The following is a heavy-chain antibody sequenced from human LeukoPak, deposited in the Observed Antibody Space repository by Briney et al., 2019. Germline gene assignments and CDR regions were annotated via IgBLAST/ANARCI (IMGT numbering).Heavy chain of an antibody. CDR3: ARDLVGYCSSTSCSGFDY. J-gene: IGHJ4*02. Sequence: GGSLRLSCAASGFTFSSYWMHWVRQAPGKGLVWVSRINSDGSSTSYADSVKGRFTISRDNAKNSLYLQMNSLRAEDTAVYYCARDLVGYCSSTSCSGFDYWGQGTLVTVSS. V-gene: IGHV3-74*01. CDR1: GFTFSSYW. D-gene: IGHD2-2*01. CDR2: INSDGSST.